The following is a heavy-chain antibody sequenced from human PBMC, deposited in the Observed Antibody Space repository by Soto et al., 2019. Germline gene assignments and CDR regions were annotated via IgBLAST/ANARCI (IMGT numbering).Heavy chain of an antibody. CDR1: GFTFNNYG. CDR3: AKDSGYCSSGRCYPGNY. Sequence: QVQLVESGGGVVQPGRSLRLSCAASGFTFNNYGMHWVRQAPGKGLEWVAVISYDGSNKYYADSVKGRFTISRDNSKNTLYLQMNSLRVEDTAVYYCAKDSGYCSSGRCYPGNYWGQGTLVTVSS. CDR2: ISYDGSNK. V-gene: IGHV3-30*18. J-gene: IGHJ4*02. D-gene: IGHD2-15*01.